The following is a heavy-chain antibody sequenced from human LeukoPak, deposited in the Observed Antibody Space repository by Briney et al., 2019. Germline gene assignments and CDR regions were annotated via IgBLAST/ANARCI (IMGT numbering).Heavy chain of an antibody. D-gene: IGHD1-26*01. J-gene: IGHJ4*02. Sequence: GGSLRLSCAASGFTLRRYGMHWVRQAPGRGLEWVSAISGSGGSTYYADSVKGRFTISRDNSKNTLYLQMNSLRAEDTAVYYCAKDLAGSGSYSFDYWGQGTLVTVSS. CDR1: GFTLRRYG. CDR3: AKDLAGSGSYSFDY. CDR2: ISGSGGST. V-gene: IGHV3-23*01.